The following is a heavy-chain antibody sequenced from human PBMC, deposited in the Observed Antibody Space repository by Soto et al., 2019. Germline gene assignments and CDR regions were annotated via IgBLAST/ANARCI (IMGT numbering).Heavy chain of an antibody. J-gene: IGHJ2*01. Sequence: EVQLVESGGGLVQPGGSLRLSCAASGFTFSSYWMHWVRQAPGKGLVWVSRINSDGSRTSHEDSVKGRFTISRDNATNTLYLQMTSLRAEDTAVYYCARGGSLNWYFDLWGRGTLVTVSS. CDR3: ARGGSLNWYFDL. V-gene: IGHV3-74*01. CDR2: INSDGSRT. CDR1: GFTFSSYW. D-gene: IGHD1-26*01.